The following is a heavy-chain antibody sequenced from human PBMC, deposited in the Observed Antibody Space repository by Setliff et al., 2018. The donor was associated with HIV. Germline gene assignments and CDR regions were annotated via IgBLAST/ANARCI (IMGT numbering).Heavy chain of an antibody. CDR1: GLTLSSYA. J-gene: IGHJ3*02. Sequence: SLKISCVASGLTLSSYAMNWVRQAPGKGLEWLSGISNTGSSTYYGDSVKGRFTISRDKSRNIVFLQMKSLRVEDTALYYCAKAASNLAAAGGPLDMWGPGTVVTVS. CDR2: ISNTGSST. D-gene: IGHD6-13*01. CDR3: AKAASNLAAAGGPLDM. V-gene: IGHV3-23*01.